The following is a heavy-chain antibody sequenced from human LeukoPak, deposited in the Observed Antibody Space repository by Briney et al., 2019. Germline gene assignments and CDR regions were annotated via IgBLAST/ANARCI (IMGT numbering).Heavy chain of an antibody. V-gene: IGHV3-7*01. CDR3: ARGANEGMIGVVAVVAFDI. CDR1: GFTFSSYW. J-gene: IGHJ3*02. Sequence: GGSLRLSCAASGFTFSSYWMSWVRQAPGKGLEWVANIKQDGSEKYYVYSVKGRFTISRDNAKNSLYLKMNSLRAEDTAVYYCARGANEGMIGVVAVVAFDIWGQGTMVTVSS. CDR2: IKQDGSEK. D-gene: IGHD3-22*01.